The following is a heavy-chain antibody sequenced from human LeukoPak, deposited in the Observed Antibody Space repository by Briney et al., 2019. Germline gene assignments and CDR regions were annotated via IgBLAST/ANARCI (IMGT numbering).Heavy chain of an antibody. D-gene: IGHD3-9*01. Sequence: PGGSLRLSCSASGFTVTHYAMHWVRQAPGKGLEYVSAVDANGRTTYYADSVKGRFTISRDDSKNTLYLQMNSLRAEDTAVYYCARAYGVLTGYPYWYFDLWGRGTLVTVSS. J-gene: IGHJ2*01. V-gene: IGHV3-64*04. CDR2: VDANGRTT. CDR1: GFTVTHYA. CDR3: ARAYGVLTGYPYWYFDL.